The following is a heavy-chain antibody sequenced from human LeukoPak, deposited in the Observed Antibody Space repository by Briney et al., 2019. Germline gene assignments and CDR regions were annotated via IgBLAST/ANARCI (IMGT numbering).Heavy chain of an antibody. CDR2: IYHSGST. V-gene: IGHV4-30-2*01. Sequence: SQTLSLTCAVSGGSISSGGYSWSWIRQPPGKGLERIGYIYHSGSTYYNPSLKSRATISVDRSKNQFSLKLSSVTAADTAVYYCARAGYYDSSGYYPHWGQGTLVTVSS. CDR3: ARAGYYDSSGYYPH. CDR1: GGSISSGGYS. D-gene: IGHD3-22*01. J-gene: IGHJ4*02.